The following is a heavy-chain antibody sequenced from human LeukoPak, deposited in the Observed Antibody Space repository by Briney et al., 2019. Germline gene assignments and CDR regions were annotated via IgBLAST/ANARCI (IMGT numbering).Heavy chain of an antibody. CDR3: AKSDFWSGYYPPPDY. J-gene: IGHJ4*02. CDR1: GFTFSSYA. Sequence: PGGSLRLSCAASGFTFSSYAMGWVRQAPGKGLEWASAISGSGGSTYYADSVKGRFTISRDNSKSTLYLQMNSLRAEDTAVYYCAKSDFWSGYYPPPDYWGQGTLVTVSS. D-gene: IGHD3-3*01. CDR2: ISGSGGST. V-gene: IGHV3-23*01.